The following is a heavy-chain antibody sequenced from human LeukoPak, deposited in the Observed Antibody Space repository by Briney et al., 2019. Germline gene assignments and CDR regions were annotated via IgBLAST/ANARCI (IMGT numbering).Heavy chain of an antibody. Sequence: PGGSLRLSCAASGFTFSSYWMHWVRQAPGKGLVWVSRINSDGSTTVYADSVKGRFTISRDNAKNTLYLQMNSLRAEDTAVYSCAKANSGSCYHPLDYWGQGTLVTVSS. CDR2: INSDGSTT. V-gene: IGHV3-74*03. CDR1: GFTFSSYW. D-gene: IGHD3-10*01. CDR3: AKANSGSCYHPLDY. J-gene: IGHJ4*02.